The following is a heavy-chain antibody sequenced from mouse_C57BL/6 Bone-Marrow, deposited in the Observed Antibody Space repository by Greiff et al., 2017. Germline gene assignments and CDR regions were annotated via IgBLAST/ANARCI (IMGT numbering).Heavy chain of an antibody. CDR1: GFNIKDDY. D-gene: IGHD1-1*01. CDR3: TDYYYGSSQGYYFDY. CDR2: IDPENGDT. V-gene: IGHV14-4*01. J-gene: IGHJ2*01. Sequence: EVQLVESGAELVRPGASVKLSCTASGFNIKDDYMHWVKQRPEQGLEWIGWIDPENGDTEYASKFQGKATITATTSSNTAYLQLSSLTSEDTAVYYCTDYYYGSSQGYYFDYWGQGTTLTVSS.